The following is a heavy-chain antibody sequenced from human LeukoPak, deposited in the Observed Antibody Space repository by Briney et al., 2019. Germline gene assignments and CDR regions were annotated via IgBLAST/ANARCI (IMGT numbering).Heavy chain of an antibody. J-gene: IGHJ4*02. D-gene: IGHD3-22*01. CDR3: ARESLGDSSGYYLLNYFDN. Sequence: SETLSLTCSISAGSRSSGSYYWRWIRQPAGNGMGWGGRIYRRGSTNYNPSLQSPVTISVDTSSSTFSLKLSSVPAADTAVYYCARESLGDSSGYYLLNYFDNWGQGTLVTGSS. CDR2: IYRRGST. CDR1: AGSRSSGSYY. V-gene: IGHV4-61*02.